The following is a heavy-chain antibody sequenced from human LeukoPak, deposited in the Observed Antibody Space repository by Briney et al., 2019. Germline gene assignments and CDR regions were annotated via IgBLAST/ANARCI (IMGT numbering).Heavy chain of an antibody. Sequence: SETLSLTCTVSGGSISGSSYYWGWIRQPPGKGLEWIGSIYYSGSTYYNPSLKSRVTISVDTSKNQFSLKLSSVTAADTAVYYCARFREWLARFDYWGQGTLVTVSS. CDR3: ARFREWLARFDY. CDR2: IYYSGST. D-gene: IGHD6-19*01. J-gene: IGHJ4*02. V-gene: IGHV4-39*01. CDR1: GGSISGSSYY.